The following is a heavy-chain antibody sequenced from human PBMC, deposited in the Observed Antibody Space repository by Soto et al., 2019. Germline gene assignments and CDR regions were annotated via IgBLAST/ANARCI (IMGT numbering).Heavy chain of an antibody. D-gene: IGHD6-19*01. CDR2: MNPNSGNT. V-gene: IGHV1-8*01. CDR3: AIVIAVARRPYGMAL. J-gene: IGHJ6*02. CDR1: GYTFTSYD. Sequence: QVQLVQSGAEVKKPGASVKVSCKASGYTFTSYDINWVRQATGQGLEWMGWMNPNSGNTGDAQKFQGTVTMTSNTSISTAHMDLSSLRPADTALYSCAIVIAVARRPYGMALWGHGTTVTVSS.